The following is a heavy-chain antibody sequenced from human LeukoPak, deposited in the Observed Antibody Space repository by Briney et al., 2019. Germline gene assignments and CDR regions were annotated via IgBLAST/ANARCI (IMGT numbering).Heavy chain of an antibody. CDR1: GFTFSSYS. D-gene: IGHD5-12*01. CDR3: AMGPPYGGYSA. Sequence: GGSLRLSCAASGFTFSSYSMNWVRQAPGKGLELASSISSSSSYIYYADSVKGRFTISRDNSKNTLYLQMNSLRPEDTAVYSCAMGPPYGGYSAWGQGTLVTVSS. V-gene: IGHV3-21*04. CDR2: ISSSSSYI. J-gene: IGHJ5*02.